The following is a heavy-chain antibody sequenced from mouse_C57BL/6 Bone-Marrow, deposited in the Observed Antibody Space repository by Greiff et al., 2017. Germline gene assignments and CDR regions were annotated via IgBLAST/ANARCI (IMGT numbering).Heavy chain of an antibody. D-gene: IGHD1-1*01. CDR3: AREGSYYGSSYNWYFDV. CDR2: IDPSDSYT. Sequence: VKLQQPGAELVMPGASVKLSCKASGYTFTSYWMHWVKQRPGQGLEWIGEIDPSDSYTNYNQQFKGKSTLTVDKSSSTASMQSSSLTSEDSAVDYCAREGSYYGSSYNWYFDVWGTGTTVTVSS. V-gene: IGHV1-69*01. CDR1: GYTFTSYW. J-gene: IGHJ1*03.